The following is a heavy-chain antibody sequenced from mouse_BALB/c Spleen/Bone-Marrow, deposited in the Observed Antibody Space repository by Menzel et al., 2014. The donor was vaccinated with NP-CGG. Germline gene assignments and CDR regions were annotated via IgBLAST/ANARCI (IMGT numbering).Heavy chain of an antibody. V-gene: IGHV14-3*02. CDR1: GFNIKDTY. Sequence: VQLQQSGAELVKPGASVKLSCTASGFNIKDTYMHWVKQRPEQGLEWIGRIDPANGNTKYDPKFQGKATITADTSSNTAYLQLSSLTSEDAAVYYCVRSYGSSPFDYWGQGTTLTVSS. CDR2: IDPANGNT. J-gene: IGHJ2*01. CDR3: VRSYGSSPFDY. D-gene: IGHD1-1*01.